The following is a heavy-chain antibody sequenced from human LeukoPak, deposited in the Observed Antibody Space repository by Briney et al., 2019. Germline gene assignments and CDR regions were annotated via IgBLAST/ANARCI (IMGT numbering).Heavy chain of an antibody. CDR1: GFTFNTYG. D-gene: IGHD3-22*01. J-gene: IGHJ4*02. CDR3: ASGRYYYDSGGYTPLDY. CDR2: IRYDGNNK. V-gene: IGHV3-33*01. Sequence: PGGSLRLSCAASGFTFNTYGMHWVRQAPGKGLEWVAVIRYDGNNKFYADSVQGRFTISRDNSKNTLYLQMNSLRAEDTAVYHCASGRYYYDSGGYTPLDYGGQGTLVTVSA.